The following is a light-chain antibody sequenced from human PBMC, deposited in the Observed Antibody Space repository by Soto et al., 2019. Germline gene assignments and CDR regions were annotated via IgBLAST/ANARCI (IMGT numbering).Light chain of an antibody. Sequence: DIQMTQSPSTLSASVGDRVTITCRASQSISSWLAWYQQKPGKAPKLLIYKASSLESGVPSRFSGSGSGTEFTLTISSLQPDDSATYYCQQYNSYSPLTFGGGTKV. V-gene: IGKV1-5*03. CDR1: QSISSW. CDR3: QQYNSYSPLT. J-gene: IGKJ4*01. CDR2: KAS.